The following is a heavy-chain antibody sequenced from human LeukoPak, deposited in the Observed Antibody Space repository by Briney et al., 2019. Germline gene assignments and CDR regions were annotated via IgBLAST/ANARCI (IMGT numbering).Heavy chain of an antibody. J-gene: IGHJ4*02. Sequence: GRSLRLSCAASGFTFSSYGMHWVRQAPGKGLEWVTLISNDGSKKYYVDSVKGRFTISRDNSKNTLYLQMNSLRAEDTAVYYCAKDKPIDYWGQGTLVTGSS. CDR2: ISNDGSKK. V-gene: IGHV3-30*18. D-gene: IGHD1-14*01. CDR3: AKDKPIDY. CDR1: GFTFSSYG.